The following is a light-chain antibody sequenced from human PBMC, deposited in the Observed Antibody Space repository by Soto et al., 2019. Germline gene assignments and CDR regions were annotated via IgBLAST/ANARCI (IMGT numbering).Light chain of an antibody. V-gene: IGKV3-15*01. J-gene: IGKJ3*01. Sequence: EIVMTQSPATLSVSPGEGATLSCRASQNVNNKLAWYQQKPGQPPRLLIYDASTRATGIPARFSGSGSGTDFTITIISLQSQDFAVYYCLQYNNWPPFTFGPGTKVDIK. CDR1: QNVNNK. CDR3: LQYNNWPPFT. CDR2: DAS.